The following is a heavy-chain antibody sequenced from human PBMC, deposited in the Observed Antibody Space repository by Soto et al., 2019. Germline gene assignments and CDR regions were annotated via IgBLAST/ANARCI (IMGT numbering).Heavy chain of an antibody. CDR2: IIPIFGTA. J-gene: IGHJ5*02. V-gene: IGHV1-69*13. CDR3: ARAQIRRDGYNFNWFDP. Sequence: SVKVSCKASGGTFSSYAISWVRQAPGQGLEWMGGIIPIFGTANYAQKFQGRVTITADESTSTAYMELSSLRSEDTAVYYCARAQIRRDGYNFNWFDPWGQGTLVTVSS. D-gene: IGHD5-12*01. CDR1: GGTFSSYA.